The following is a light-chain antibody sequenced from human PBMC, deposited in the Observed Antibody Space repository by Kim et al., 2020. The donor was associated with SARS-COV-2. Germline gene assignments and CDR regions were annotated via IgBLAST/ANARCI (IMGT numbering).Light chain of an antibody. CDR2: DVT. CDR3: SSYTSSTTWV. V-gene: IGLV2-14*03. J-gene: IGLJ3*02. CDR1: RSDIGSYNY. Sequence: GQSITISCTGTRSDIGSYNYVSWYQQHPDKAPKLMIYDVTNRPSGVSNRFSGSKSGNTASLTISGLQAEDEADYYCSSYTSSTTWVFGGGTQLTVL.